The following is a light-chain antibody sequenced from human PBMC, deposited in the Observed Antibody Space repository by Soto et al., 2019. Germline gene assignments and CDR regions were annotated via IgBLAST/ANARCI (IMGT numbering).Light chain of an antibody. Sequence: VLTQPPSVSGAPGQGVTISCTGSSSNIGKDYDVHWYQQLPGAAPRLLIYSNFNRPSGVPYRFSGSKSGSSASLVITGLQAEDEADYYCQAYDNSLSGWVFGGGTKLTVL. CDR3: QAYDNSLSGWV. CDR1: SSNIGKDYD. CDR2: SNF. V-gene: IGLV1-40*01. J-gene: IGLJ3*02.